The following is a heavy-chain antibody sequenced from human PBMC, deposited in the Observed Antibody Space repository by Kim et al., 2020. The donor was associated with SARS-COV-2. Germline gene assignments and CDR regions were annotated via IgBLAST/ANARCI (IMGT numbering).Heavy chain of an antibody. Sequence: ASVKVSCKASGYTFTGYYMHWVRQAPGQGLEWMGWINPNSGGTNYAQKFQGRVTMTRDTSISTAYMELSRLRSDDTAVYYCARERNIAVAGQYPCWYFDLWGRGTLVTVSS. D-gene: IGHD6-19*01. V-gene: IGHV1-2*02. CDR1: GYTFTGYY. CDR3: ARERNIAVAGQYPCWYFDL. CDR2: INPNSGGT. J-gene: IGHJ2*01.